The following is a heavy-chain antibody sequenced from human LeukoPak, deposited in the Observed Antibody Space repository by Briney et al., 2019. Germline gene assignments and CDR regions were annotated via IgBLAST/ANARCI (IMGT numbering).Heavy chain of an antibody. Sequence: ASVKVSCKASGYTFTGYYMHWVRQAPGQGLEWMGWINPNSGGTNYAQKFQGRVTMTRDTSISTAYMELSRLRSDDTAVYYCARHIVAGYTYVTDYWGQGILVTVSS. V-gene: IGHV1-2*02. CDR1: GYTFTGYY. CDR3: ARHIVAGYTYVTDY. D-gene: IGHD2-21*01. CDR2: INPNSGGT. J-gene: IGHJ4*02.